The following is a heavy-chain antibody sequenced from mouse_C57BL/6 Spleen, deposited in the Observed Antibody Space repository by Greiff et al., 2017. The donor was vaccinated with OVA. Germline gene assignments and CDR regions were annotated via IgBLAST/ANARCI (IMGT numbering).Heavy chain of an antibody. J-gene: IGHJ2*01. CDR3: TRFYVDY. V-gene: IGHV1-15*01. CDR1: GYTFTDYE. Sequence: VHLVESGAELVRPGASVTLSCKASGYTFTDYEMHWVKQTPVHGLEWIGAIDPETGGTAYNQKFKGKAILTADKSSSTAYMELRSLTSEDSAVYYCTRFYVDYWGQGTTLTVSS. CDR2: IDPETGGT. D-gene: IGHD2-3*01.